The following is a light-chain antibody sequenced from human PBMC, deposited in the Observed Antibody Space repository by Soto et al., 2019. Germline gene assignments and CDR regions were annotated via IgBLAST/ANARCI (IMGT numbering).Light chain of an antibody. J-gene: IGLJ3*02. CDR1: DSNIGNDH. V-gene: IGLV1-51*02. Sequence: QSVLTQPTSVSAAPGQKVTISCSGSDSNIGNDHVSWYQQFPGTAPKLLIYENNKRPSGIPDRFSGSKSGTSATLDITGLQTGDEADYYCGTWDSGLSAGVIGGWTKLTVL. CDR2: ENN. CDR3: GTWDSGLSAGV.